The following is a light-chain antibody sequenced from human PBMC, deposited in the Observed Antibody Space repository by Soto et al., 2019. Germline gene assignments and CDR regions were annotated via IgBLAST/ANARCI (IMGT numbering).Light chain of an antibody. CDR3: AVWDDSLNGYV. V-gene: IGLV1-44*01. CDR1: RSNVGTNL. J-gene: IGLJ1*01. CDR2: AHI. Sequence: VLTQPPSASGTPGQRVTISCSGRRSNVGTNLVNWYQQLPGTAPKLLIYAHIQRPSGVPDRFSGSTSGTSASLAISGLQSEDEADYYCAVWDDSLNGYVFGTGTKVTVL.